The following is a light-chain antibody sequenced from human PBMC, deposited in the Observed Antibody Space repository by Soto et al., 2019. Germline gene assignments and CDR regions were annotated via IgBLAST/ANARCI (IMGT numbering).Light chain of an antibody. Sequence: QYALTQPASVSGSPGQSITISCTGTSSDVGSYNLVSWYQQHPGKAPKLRIYEGSKRPSGVSNRCSGSKSGNTASLTISGLQAEDEADYYCCSYAGSSTHYVFGTGTKVTVL. J-gene: IGLJ1*01. CDR2: EGS. CDR1: SSDVGSYNL. CDR3: CSYAGSSTHYV. V-gene: IGLV2-23*01.